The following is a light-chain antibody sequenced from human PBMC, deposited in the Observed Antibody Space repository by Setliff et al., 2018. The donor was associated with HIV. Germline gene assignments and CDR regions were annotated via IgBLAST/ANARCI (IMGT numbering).Light chain of an antibody. CDR2: DDS. CDR1: NLGSKS. V-gene: IGLV3-21*03. J-gene: IGLJ1*01. CDR3: QVWDSSSDHPGV. Sequence: SYELTQPPSVSVAPGKTARITCGGNNLGSKSVHWYQQKPGRAPVLVVHDDSDRPSGIPERFSGSNSGNTATLTISRVEAGDEADYYCQVWDSSSDHPGVFGTGTKV.